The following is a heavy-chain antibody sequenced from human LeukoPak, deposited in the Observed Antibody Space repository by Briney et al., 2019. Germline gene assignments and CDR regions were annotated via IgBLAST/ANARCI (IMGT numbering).Heavy chain of an antibody. CDR2: IIPIFGTA. D-gene: IGHD5-18*01. CDR1: GYTFTSNY. CDR3: SLRWIQLWLDIDY. J-gene: IGHJ4*02. Sequence: SVKVSCKAFGYTFTSNYMHWVRQAPGQGLEWMGGIIPIFGTANYAQKFQGRVTITADKSTSTAYMELSSLRSEDTAVYYCSLRWIQLWLDIDYWGQGTLVTVSS. V-gene: IGHV1-69*06.